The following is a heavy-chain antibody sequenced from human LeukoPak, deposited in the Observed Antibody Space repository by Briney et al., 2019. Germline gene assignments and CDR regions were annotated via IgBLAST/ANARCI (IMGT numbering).Heavy chain of an antibody. V-gene: IGHV4-59*12. CDR1: GGSFSGYY. Sequence: PSETLSLTCAVYGGSFSGYYWSWIRQPPGKGLEWIGYIYYSGSTNYNPSLKSRVTISVDTSKNQFSLKLSSVTAADTAVYYCAREGSYYYGMDVWGQGTTVTVSS. J-gene: IGHJ6*02. D-gene: IGHD2-15*01. CDR3: AREGSYYYGMDV. CDR2: IYYSGST.